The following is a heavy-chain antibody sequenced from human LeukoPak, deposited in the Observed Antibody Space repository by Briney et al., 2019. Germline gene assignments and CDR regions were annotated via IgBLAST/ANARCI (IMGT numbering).Heavy chain of an antibody. V-gene: IGHV3-30-3*01. Sequence: GRSLRLSCAASGFTLSNYAMDWVRQAPGKGLEWVAVISYDGVNKYYADSVKGRFTISRDNSKNTLYLQMNSLRPEDTSVYYCARVPNQADYYGMDVWGQGTTVTVSS. CDR1: GFTLSNYA. CDR3: ARVPNQADYYGMDV. J-gene: IGHJ6*02. CDR2: ISYDGVNK.